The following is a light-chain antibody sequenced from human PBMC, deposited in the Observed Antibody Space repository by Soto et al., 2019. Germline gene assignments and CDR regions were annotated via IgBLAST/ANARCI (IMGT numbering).Light chain of an antibody. CDR1: QIISNN. V-gene: IGKV3-15*01. J-gene: IGKJ4*01. CDR2: DTS. CDR3: RPYNNWPLT. Sequence: EIVLTQSPGTLSLSPGERATLSCRASQIISNNCLAWYQHKPGQTPRLLIYDTSTRATGVPTRFSGSRSGAEFTLTINSLQSEDFAVYYCRPYNNWPLTFGGGTKV.